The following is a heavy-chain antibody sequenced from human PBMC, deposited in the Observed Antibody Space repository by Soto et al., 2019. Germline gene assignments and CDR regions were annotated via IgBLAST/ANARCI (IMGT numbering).Heavy chain of an antibody. CDR3: ARGLYYCDSGSYYAL. Sequence: PGVSQRLSCAASGFTFSSYTINWVSQTQGKGLEWVSSITSSSSYIYFADSVKGRFTISRDNAKNSLYLQMNSLRAEDTVVYYCARGLYYCDSGSYYALRGQGTLVTVS. CDR2: ITSSSSYI. V-gene: IGHV3-21*01. J-gene: IGHJ4*02. D-gene: IGHD3-10*01. CDR1: GFTFSSYT.